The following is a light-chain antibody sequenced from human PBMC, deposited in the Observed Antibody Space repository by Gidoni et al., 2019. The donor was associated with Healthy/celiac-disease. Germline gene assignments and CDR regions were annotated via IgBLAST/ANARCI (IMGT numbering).Light chain of an antibody. V-gene: IGLV2-14*01. CDR1: SSDVGGYNY. J-gene: IGLJ1*01. CDR2: EVS. CDR3: SSYTSSSTHYV. Sequence: QSALTQPASVSGSPGQSITISCTGISSDVGGYNYVSWYQQHPGKAPQLMIYEVSNRPSGVSNRFSGSKSGNTASLTISGPQAEDEADYYCSSYTSSSTHYVFGTGTKVTVL.